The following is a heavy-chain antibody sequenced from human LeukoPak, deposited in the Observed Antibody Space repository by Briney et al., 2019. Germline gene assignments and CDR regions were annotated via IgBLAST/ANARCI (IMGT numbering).Heavy chain of an antibody. Sequence: SVKVSCKASGGSXTTYAISWVRQAPTQGLQWMGGIIPLFGIPNYAQKFQGRVTITADESTSTAYMELSSLRSEDTAMYYCARPRQRYCSGGTCYSRDGFDIWGQGTMVTVSS. D-gene: IGHD2-15*01. V-gene: IGHV1-69*01. J-gene: IGHJ3*02. CDR3: ARPRQRYCSGGTCYSRDGFDI. CDR1: GGSXTTYA. CDR2: IIPLFGIP.